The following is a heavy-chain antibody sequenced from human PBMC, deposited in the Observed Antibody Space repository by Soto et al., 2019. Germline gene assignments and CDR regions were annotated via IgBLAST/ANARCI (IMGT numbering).Heavy chain of an antibody. D-gene: IGHD1-7*01. CDR2: LSGSGGTT. CDR3: ARINWNYALTFDY. Sequence: GGSLRLSCAASGFTFSSYAMSWVRQTPGKGLEWVSTLSGSGGTTYYADSVKGRFTTSRDNSKSTLYLQMNSLRAEDTAVYYCARINWNYALTFDYWGQGTLVTVSS. V-gene: IGHV3-23*01. J-gene: IGHJ4*02. CDR1: GFTFSSYA.